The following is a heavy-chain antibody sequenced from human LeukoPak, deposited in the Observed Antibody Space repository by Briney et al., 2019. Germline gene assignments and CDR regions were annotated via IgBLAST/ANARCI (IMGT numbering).Heavy chain of an antibody. V-gene: IGHV4-59*01. CDR3: ARAGAYYYDSSGYFPFDY. CDR1: GGSISSYY. D-gene: IGHD3-22*01. CDR2: IYYSGST. J-gene: IGHJ4*02. Sequence: SETLSLTCTVSGGSISSYYWSWIRQPPGKGLEWIGDIYYSGSTNYNPSLKSRVTISVDTSKNQFSLKLSSVTAADTAVYYCARAGAYYYDSSGYFPFDYWGQGTLVTVSS.